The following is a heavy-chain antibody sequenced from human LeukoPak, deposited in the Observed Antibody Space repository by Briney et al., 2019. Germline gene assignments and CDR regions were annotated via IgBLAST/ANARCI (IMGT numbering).Heavy chain of an antibody. Sequence: ASVKVSCKASGYTFTRYYMHWMRQAPGHGLEWMGWINPNNGGTHYAQQFQGRVTMTGDTSITTAYMDLSSLRSDDTAVYYCARARGEGYYMDVWGKGTTVTVSS. CDR1: GYTFTRYY. CDR3: ARARGEGYYMDV. CDR2: INPNNGGT. J-gene: IGHJ6*03. V-gene: IGHV1-2*02.